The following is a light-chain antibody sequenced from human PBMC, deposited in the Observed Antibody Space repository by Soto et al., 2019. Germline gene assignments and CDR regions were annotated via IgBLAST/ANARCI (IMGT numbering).Light chain of an antibody. Sequence: QSVLTQPPSASGPPGQRVAIPCSGSTSNIGSKYVYWYQQLPGTAPKLLIYRDNQRPSGVPYRFSGSKSGPSAYLAISGLRSEDEADYYCAAWDGGLSGGVFGGGTKLTVL. CDR3: AAWDGGLSGGV. J-gene: IGLJ3*02. CDR2: RDN. CDR1: TSNIGSKY. V-gene: IGLV1-47*01.